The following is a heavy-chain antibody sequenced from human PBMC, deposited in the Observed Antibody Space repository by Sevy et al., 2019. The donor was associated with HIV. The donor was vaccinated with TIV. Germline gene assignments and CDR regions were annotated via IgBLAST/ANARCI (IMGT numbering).Heavy chain of an antibody. CDR3: AKDYEYYDSSGHYYEGPFAFDT. J-gene: IGHJ3*02. Sequence: GGSLRLSCAASGFTFSSYAMSWVRQAPGKGLEWVSAISGVGRSTFYADSVKGRFTISRDNSKNMKYVQMNSLGAEDTAIYYCAKDYEYYDSSGHYYEGPFAFDTWGQGTMVTVSS. D-gene: IGHD3-22*01. V-gene: IGHV3-23*01. CDR2: ISGVGRST. CDR1: GFTFSSYA.